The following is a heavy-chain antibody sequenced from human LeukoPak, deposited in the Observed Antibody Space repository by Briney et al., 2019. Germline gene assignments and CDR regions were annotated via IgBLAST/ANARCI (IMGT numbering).Heavy chain of an antibody. CDR2: VNPNSGGT. Sequence: GASVKVSCKASGYTFTSYYIHWVRQAPGQGLEWMGWVNPNSGGTNYAQKFQGRVTMTRDTSISTAYMELSRLRSDDTAVYYCARGEYYYGSGSLTPYNWFDPWGQGTLVTVSS. J-gene: IGHJ5*02. D-gene: IGHD3-10*01. CDR1: GYTFTSYY. V-gene: IGHV1-2*02. CDR3: ARGEYYYGSGSLTPYNWFDP.